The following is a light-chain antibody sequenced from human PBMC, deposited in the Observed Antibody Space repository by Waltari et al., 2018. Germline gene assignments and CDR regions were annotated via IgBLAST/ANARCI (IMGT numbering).Light chain of an antibody. V-gene: IGKV3-11*01. CDR3: QQRSNWTPHT. J-gene: IGKJ2*01. CDR2: DAS. Sequence: IVLTQSPDTLSLSPGDTATLSCRASQSVGSYLAWYQHKPGQPPRLLIYDASNRATGVQARFRGSGSGTDFTLTISSLEAEDFAVYYCQQRSNWTPHTFGQGARLEIK. CDR1: QSVGSY.